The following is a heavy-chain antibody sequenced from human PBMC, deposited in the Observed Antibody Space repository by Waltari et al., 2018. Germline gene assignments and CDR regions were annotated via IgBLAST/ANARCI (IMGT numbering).Heavy chain of an antibody. Sequence: QVQLVQSGAEVKKPGSSVKVSCKASGGTFSSYAISWVRQAPGQGLEWMGGIIPILGIANYAQKFQGRVTITADESTSTAYMELSSLRSEDTAVYYCASWISDYGSGSYPEIDYWGQGTLVTVSS. J-gene: IGHJ4*02. CDR2: IIPILGIA. CDR3: ASWISDYGSGSYPEIDY. V-gene: IGHV1-69*04. D-gene: IGHD3-10*01. CDR1: GGTFSSYA.